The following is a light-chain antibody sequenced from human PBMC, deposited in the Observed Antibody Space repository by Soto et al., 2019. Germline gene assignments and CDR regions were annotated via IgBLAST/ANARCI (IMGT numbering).Light chain of an antibody. Sequence: EIVMTQSPATLSVSPGERATLSCRASQSVSSNLAWYQQQPGQAPRLLIYGASTRATGIPASFSGSGSGTEFTLTISSLQSEDFAVYYCQQYNNWPLTFGGGTKVEIK. J-gene: IGKJ4*01. V-gene: IGKV3-15*01. CDR1: QSVSSN. CDR3: QQYNNWPLT. CDR2: GAS.